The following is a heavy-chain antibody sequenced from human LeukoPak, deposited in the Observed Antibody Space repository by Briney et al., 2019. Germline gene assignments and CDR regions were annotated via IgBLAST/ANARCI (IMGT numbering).Heavy chain of an antibody. CDR1: GGSFSGYY. J-gene: IGHJ5*02. CDR3: AREGPDIVVVPAAYQYNWFDP. V-gene: IGHV4-34*01. D-gene: IGHD2-2*01. Sequence: PSETLSLTCAVYGGSFSGYYWSWIRQPPGKGLEWIGEINHSGSTNYNPSLKSRVTISVDTSKNQFSLKLSSVTAADTAVYYCAREGPDIVVVPAAYQYNWFDPWGQGTLVTVSS. CDR2: INHSGST.